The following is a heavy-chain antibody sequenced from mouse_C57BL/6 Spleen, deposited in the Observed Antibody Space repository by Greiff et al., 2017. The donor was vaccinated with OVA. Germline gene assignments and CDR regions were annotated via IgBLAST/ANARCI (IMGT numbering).Heavy chain of an antibody. CDR2: IYPRSGNT. J-gene: IGHJ2*01. Sequence: VKLLESGAELVRPGASVKLSCKASGYTFTSYGISWVKQSTGQGLEWIGEIYPRSGNTYYNEKFKGKATLTTDKSSITAYMELRNLTSEDSAIYYCARGGYDSGYFDYWGQGTTLTVSS. CDR1: GYTFTSYG. CDR3: ARGGYDSGYFDY. V-gene: IGHV1-81*01. D-gene: IGHD1-1*01.